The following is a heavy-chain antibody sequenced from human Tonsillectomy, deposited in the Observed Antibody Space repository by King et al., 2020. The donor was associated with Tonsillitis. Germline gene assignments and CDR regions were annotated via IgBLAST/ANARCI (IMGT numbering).Heavy chain of an antibody. D-gene: IGHD4-11*01. V-gene: IGHV4-34*01. CDR3: ARERRIPKYIGSDYMRALDI. J-gene: IGHJ3*02. Sequence: VQLQQWGAGLLKPSETLSLTCAVFGGSFSGNYWSWVRQSPEKGLEWIGEIDHIGSVNASPSLKSRVTISIDTSKSQFSLNLTSVTAADRGVYYCARERRIPKYIGSDYMRALDIWGQGTTVTVSS. CDR2: IDHIGSV. CDR1: GGSFSGNY.